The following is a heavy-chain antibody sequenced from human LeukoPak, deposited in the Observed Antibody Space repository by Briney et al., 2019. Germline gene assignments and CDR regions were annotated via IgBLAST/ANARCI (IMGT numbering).Heavy chain of an antibody. CDR2: FDPEDGET. D-gene: IGHD3-10*01. CDR3: ATVFYGSGSLLDAFDI. J-gene: IGHJ3*02. CDR1: GYTFTGYY. V-gene: IGHV1-24*01. Sequence: GASVKVSCKASGYTFTGYYMHWVRQAPGKGLEWMGGFDPEDGETIYAQKFQGRVTMTEDTSTDTAYMELSSLRSEDTAVYYCATVFYGSGSLLDAFDIWGQGTMVTVSS.